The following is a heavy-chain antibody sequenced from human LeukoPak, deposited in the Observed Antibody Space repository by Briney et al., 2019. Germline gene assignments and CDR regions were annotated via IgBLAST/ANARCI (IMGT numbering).Heavy chain of an antibody. CDR1: GFTFSSYG. CDR2: IWYDGSNK. CDR3: AKETGGLFDY. D-gene: IGHD2-8*02. J-gene: IGHJ4*02. V-gene: IGHV3-33*06. Sequence: GGSLRLSCAASGFTFSSYGMHWVRQAPGKGLEWVAVIWYDGSNKYYADSVKGRFTISRDNSKNTLYLQMSSLRAEDTAVYYCAKETGGLFDYWGQGTLVTVSS.